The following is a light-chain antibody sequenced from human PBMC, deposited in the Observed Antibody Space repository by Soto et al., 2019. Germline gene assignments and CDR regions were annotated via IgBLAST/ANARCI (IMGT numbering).Light chain of an antibody. Sequence: EIVMAQSPATLSVSPGERATLSCRASQTVSINLAWYQQKPGQGPRLLIYGASTRATGIPARFSGSGSGTEFTLTISSLQSEDFAVYYCQQYNNWPPSTFGQGTKVDIK. CDR1: QTVSIN. V-gene: IGKV3-15*01. J-gene: IGKJ2*02. CDR3: QQYNNWPPST. CDR2: GAS.